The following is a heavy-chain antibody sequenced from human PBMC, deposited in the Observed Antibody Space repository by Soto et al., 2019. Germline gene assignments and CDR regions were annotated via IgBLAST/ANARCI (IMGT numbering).Heavy chain of an antibody. CDR3: ATTGTVTRPYYYYGMDV. Sequence: PGESLKISCKGSGDSFTSYWIGWVRQMPGKGLEWMGIIYPGDSDTRYSPSFQGQVTISADKSISTAYLQWSSLKASDTAMYYCATTGTVTRPYYYYGMDVWGQGTTVTVSS. V-gene: IGHV5-51*01. D-gene: IGHD4-4*01. CDR2: IYPGDSDT. J-gene: IGHJ6*02. CDR1: GDSFTSYW.